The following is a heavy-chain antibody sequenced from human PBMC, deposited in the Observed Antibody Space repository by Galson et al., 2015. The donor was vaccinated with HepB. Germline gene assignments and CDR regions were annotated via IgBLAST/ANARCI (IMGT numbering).Heavy chain of an antibody. Sequence: SVKVSCKASGYTFTNYYMHWVRQAPGQGLEWMGIINPSGGRTSYAQKFQGRVTLTRDTSTSTVYMELSNLRSEDTAVYYCAREGYCSSMSCYGNWFDPWGQGTLVTVSS. CDR2: INPSGGRT. D-gene: IGHD2-2*01. CDR1: GYTFTNYY. J-gene: IGHJ5*02. V-gene: IGHV1-46*01. CDR3: AREGYCSSMSCYGNWFDP.